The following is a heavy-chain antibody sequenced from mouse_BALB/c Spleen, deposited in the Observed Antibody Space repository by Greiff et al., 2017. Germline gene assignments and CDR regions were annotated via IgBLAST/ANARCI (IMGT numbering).Heavy chain of an antibody. D-gene: IGHD2-3*01. V-gene: IGHV6-6*02. Sequence: EVKLVESGGGLVQPGGSMKLSCVASGFTFSNYWMNWVRQSPEKGLEWVAEIRLKSNNYATHYAESVKGRFTISRDDSKSSVYLQMNNLRAEDTGIYYCTRQWLLPFDYWGQGTTLTVSS. CDR1: GFTFSNYW. CDR3: TRQWLLPFDY. CDR2: IRLKSNNYAT. J-gene: IGHJ2*01.